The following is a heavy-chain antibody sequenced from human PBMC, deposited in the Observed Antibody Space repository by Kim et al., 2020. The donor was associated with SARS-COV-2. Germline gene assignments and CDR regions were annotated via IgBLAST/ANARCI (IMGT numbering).Heavy chain of an antibody. CDR3: ARDTPGQKGFDI. V-gene: IGHV6-1*01. J-gene: IGHJ3*02. Sequence: DYAVPVRRRITINADTSKHQSSLQLNTVTPEDTAVYYCARDTPGQKGFDIWGQGTMVTVSS.